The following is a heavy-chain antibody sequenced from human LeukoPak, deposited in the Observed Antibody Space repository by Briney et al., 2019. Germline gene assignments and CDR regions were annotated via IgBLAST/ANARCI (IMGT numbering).Heavy chain of an antibody. CDR1: GGSFSGYY. J-gene: IGHJ1*01. V-gene: IGHV4-34*01. CDR3: VRGSTYYYDSSGQETPFQH. CDR2: INHSGST. D-gene: IGHD3-22*01. Sequence: SETLSLTCAVYGGSFSGYYWSWIRQPPGKGLEWIGEINHSGSTNYNPSLKSRVTISVDTSKNQFSLKLSSVTAADTAVYYCVRGSTYYYDSSGQETPFQHWGQGTLVTVSS.